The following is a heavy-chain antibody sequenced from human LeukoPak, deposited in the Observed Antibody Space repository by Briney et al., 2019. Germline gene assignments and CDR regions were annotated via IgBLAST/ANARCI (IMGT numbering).Heavy chain of an antibody. CDR1: GGSISSGGYY. Sequence: PSETLSLTCTVSGGSISSGGYYWSWIRQPPGKGLEWIGYIYHSGSTYYNPSLKSRVTISVDRSKNQFSLKLSSVTAADTAVYYCARVRPSRYSSSSLQFDYWGQGTLVTVSS. CDR2: IYHSGST. D-gene: IGHD6-6*01. CDR3: ARVRPSRYSSSSLQFDY. V-gene: IGHV4-30-2*01. J-gene: IGHJ4*02.